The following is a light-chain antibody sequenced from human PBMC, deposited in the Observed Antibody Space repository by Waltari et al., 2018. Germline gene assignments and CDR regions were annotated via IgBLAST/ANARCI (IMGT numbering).Light chain of an antibody. J-gene: IGKJ3*01. CDR2: GSS. V-gene: IGKV1-39*01. CDR3: QQAYNRIT. Sequence: DIQMTQSPSFLSASVGDRVTLTCRASQRISSYLNWYQQQAGKGPKLLIYGSSSLQSGVPSRFSGTGSGTDFTLTINGLQPEDFATYYCQQAYNRITFGPGTTVDFK. CDR1: QRISSY.